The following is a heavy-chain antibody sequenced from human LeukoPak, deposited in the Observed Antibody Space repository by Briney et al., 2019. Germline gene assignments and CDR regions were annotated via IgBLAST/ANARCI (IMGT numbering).Heavy chain of an antibody. V-gene: IGHV3-21*01. CDR3: ARDQARNFDY. CDR2: ISSSSSYI. CDR1: GFTFSSYS. Sequence: PGGSLRLSCAASGFTFSSYSMNWVRQTPGKGLEWVSSISSSSSYIYYADSVKGRFTISRDNAKNSLYLQMNSLRAEDTAVYYCARDQARNFDYWGQGTLVTVSS. D-gene: IGHD6-6*01. J-gene: IGHJ4*02.